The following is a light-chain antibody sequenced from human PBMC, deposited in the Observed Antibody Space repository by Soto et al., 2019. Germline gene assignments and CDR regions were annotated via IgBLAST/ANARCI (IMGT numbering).Light chain of an antibody. V-gene: IGLV2-23*01. CDR3: SSSAGSGTVV. Sequence: QSALTQPASVSGSPGQSITISCTGSDVGSYNLVSWYQQHPGKAPKLMIYEAYKRPSGFSNRFSGSKSGNMASLTISGLQAEDEADYYCSSSAGSGTVVFGGGTKLTVL. J-gene: IGLJ2*01. CDR1: SDVGSYNL. CDR2: EAY.